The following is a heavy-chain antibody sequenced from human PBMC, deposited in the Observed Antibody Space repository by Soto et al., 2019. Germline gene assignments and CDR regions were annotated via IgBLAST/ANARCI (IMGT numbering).Heavy chain of an antibody. Sequence: QVQLVESGGGLVKPGGSLRLSCAASGFTFSDYYMSWIRQAPGKGLEWVSYISSSGSTIYYADSVKGRFTISRDNAKNSLYQQMNSLRAEATGVYYCATGAGSQVRLALRFLEWLSAGACDIWGQGTMVTVSS. CDR3: ATGAGSQVRLALRFLEWLSAGACDI. V-gene: IGHV3-11*01. D-gene: IGHD3-3*01. CDR1: GFTFSDYY. J-gene: IGHJ3*02. CDR2: ISSSGSTI.